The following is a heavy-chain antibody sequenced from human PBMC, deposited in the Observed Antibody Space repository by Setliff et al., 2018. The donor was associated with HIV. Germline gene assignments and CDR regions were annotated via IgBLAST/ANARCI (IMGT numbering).Heavy chain of an antibody. V-gene: IGHV1-69*13. CDR1: GGTFGSYA. Sequence: SVKVSCKASGGTFGSYAISWVRQAPGQGLEWMGGIIPIFGTPNYAQKFKGRLTITADESTSTVYMELSSLRSEDTAVYYCARDSRDIVVVIAPEPEPYYYYGMDVWGEGTTVTVSS. D-gene: IGHD2-15*01. CDR3: ARDSRDIVVVIAPEPEPYYYYGMDV. J-gene: IGHJ6*04. CDR2: IIPIFGTP.